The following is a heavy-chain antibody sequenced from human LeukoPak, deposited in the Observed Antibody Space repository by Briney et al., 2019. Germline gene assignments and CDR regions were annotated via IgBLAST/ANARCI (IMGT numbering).Heavy chain of an antibody. V-gene: IGHV1-18*01. Sequence: GASVKVSCKASGYTFTSYGISWVRQAPGQGLEWMGWISAYNGNTNYAQKLQGRVTMTTDTSTGTAYMELRSLRSDDTAVYYCARDRRYCSSTSCYHPFDYWGQGTLVTVSS. J-gene: IGHJ4*02. CDR3: ARDRRYCSSTSCYHPFDY. CDR2: ISAYNGNT. CDR1: GYTFTSYG. D-gene: IGHD2-2*01.